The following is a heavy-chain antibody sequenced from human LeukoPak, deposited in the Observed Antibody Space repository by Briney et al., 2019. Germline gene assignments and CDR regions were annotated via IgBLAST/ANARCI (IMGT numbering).Heavy chain of an antibody. D-gene: IGHD3-10*01. V-gene: IGHV3-30*02. CDR2: IRYDGSNK. Sequence: PGGSLRLSCAASGFTFSSYGMHWVRQAPGKGLEWVAFIRYDGSNKYYADSVKGRFTISRDNSKNTLYLQMNSLRAEDTAVYYCAEDNGPGGSGAYYGMDVWGQGTTVTVSS. CDR3: AEDNGPGGSGAYYGMDV. CDR1: GFTFSSYG. J-gene: IGHJ6*02.